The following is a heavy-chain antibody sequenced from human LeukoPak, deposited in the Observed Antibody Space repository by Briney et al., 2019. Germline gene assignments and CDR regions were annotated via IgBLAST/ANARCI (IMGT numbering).Heavy chain of an antibody. J-gene: IGHJ4*02. CDR1: GASFSSGDQY. V-gene: IGHV4-31*03. Sequence: SETLSPTCTVSGASFSSGDQYWNWIRQSPGKGLEWIGSIHPSGTLYHKPSLDSRVTMSMDTSKNQFSLNLNSVTAADTAVYFCSRGLDSKKLGYWGQGTLVTVSS. D-gene: IGHD3-22*01. CDR3: SRGLDSKKLGY. CDR2: IHPSGTL.